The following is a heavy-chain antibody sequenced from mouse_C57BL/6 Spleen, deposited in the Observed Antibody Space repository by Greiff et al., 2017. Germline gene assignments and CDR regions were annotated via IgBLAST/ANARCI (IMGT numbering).Heavy chain of an antibody. D-gene: IGHD1-1*01. CDR2: IDPSDSYT. V-gene: IGHV1-69*01. J-gene: IGHJ3*01. CDR1: GYTFTSYW. CDR3: ARPYCGSSSFAY. Sequence: QVQLQQPGAELVMPGASVKLSCKASGYTFTSYWMHWVKQRPGQGLEWIGEIDPSDSYTNYNQKFKGKSTLTVDKSSSTAYMQLSSLTSEDSAVYYCARPYCGSSSFAYWGQGTLVTVSA.